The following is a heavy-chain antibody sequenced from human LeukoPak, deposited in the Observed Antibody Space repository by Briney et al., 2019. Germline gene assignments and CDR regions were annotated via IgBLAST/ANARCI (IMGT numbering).Heavy chain of an antibody. Sequence: PGGTLRLSCEASGFTFSRYGMSWVRQAPGKGLEWVSAISGSGGSTYYADSVKGRFTISRDNSKNTLYLQMNSLRVEDTAVYYCARHSEKQLDNWFDPWGQGTLVTVSS. D-gene: IGHD6-13*01. CDR2: ISGSGGST. J-gene: IGHJ5*02. CDR1: GFTFSRYG. V-gene: IGHV3-23*01. CDR3: ARHSEKQLDNWFDP.